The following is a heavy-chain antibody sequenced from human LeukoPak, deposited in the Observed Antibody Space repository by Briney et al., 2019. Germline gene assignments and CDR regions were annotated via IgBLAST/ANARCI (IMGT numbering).Heavy chain of an antibody. J-gene: IGHJ4*02. Sequence: GGSLRLSCVASGFTVSSNYITWVRQAPGKGLEWVSVIYSGGSTYYADSVKGRFTISRDNSKSTLYLQMNSLRAEDTAVYYSARVPGSGKGFYFDYWGQGTLVTVSS. CDR1: GFTVSSNY. D-gene: IGHD3-10*01. CDR2: IYSGGST. V-gene: IGHV3-66*01. CDR3: ARVPGSGKGFYFDY.